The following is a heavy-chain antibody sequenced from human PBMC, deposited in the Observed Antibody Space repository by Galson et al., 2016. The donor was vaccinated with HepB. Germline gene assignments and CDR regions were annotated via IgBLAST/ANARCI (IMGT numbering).Heavy chain of an antibody. Sequence: QSGAEVKKAGESLKISCKASGYSFPYYWIGWVRQKPGKGLEWMGIIYPGDSELSYSPSFQGQVTMSVDKSISTAFLQWSSLKTADTAMYYWARQYNFWSGYSENYYGIDVWGQGSTVTVSS. CDR1: GYSFPYYW. CDR3: ARQYNFWSGYSENYYGIDV. J-gene: IGHJ6*02. CDR2: IYPGDSEL. V-gene: IGHV5-51*01. D-gene: IGHD3-3*01.